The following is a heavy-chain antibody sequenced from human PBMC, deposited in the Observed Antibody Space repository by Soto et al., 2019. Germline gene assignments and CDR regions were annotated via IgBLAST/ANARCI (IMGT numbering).Heavy chain of an antibody. J-gene: IGHJ4*02. D-gene: IGHD5-12*01. CDR3: ARGGGYNTAFDY. V-gene: IGHV4-31*03. Sequence: QVQLQESGPGLVKPSQTLSLTCTVSGGSINSGGYYWSWSRQHPGKGLEWIGYIYYSGSTYYKPSLKSRVTYSVDRSQNQFALTLNSLTAADRAWYYCARGGGYNTAFDYWGQGTLVTVSS. CDR2: IYYSGST. CDR1: GGSINSGGYY.